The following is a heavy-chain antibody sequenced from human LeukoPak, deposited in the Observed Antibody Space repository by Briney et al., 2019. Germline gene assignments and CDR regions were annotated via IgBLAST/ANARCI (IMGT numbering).Heavy chain of an antibody. V-gene: IGHV3-20*01. CDR2: INWNGGST. CDR3: ARFSGWYYYYYYMDV. J-gene: IGHJ6*03. Sequence: GGSLRLSCAASGFTFDDYGMSWVRQAPGKGLEWVSGINWNGGSTGYADSVKGRFTISRDNAKNSLYLQMNSLRAEDTALYHCARFSGWYYYYYYMDVWGKGTTVTVSS. CDR1: GFTFDDYG. D-gene: IGHD6-19*01.